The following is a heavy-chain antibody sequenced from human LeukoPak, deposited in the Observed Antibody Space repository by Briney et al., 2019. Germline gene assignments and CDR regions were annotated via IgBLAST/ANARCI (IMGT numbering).Heavy chain of an antibody. CDR1: GGTFSSYA. D-gene: IGHD3-3*02. J-gene: IGHJ6*03. V-gene: IGHV1-69*05. CDR2: IILIFGTA. Sequence: ASVKVSCKGSGGTFSSYAISWVRQAPGQGREWMGGIILIFGTANYAQKFQGRVTITTDESTSTAYMELSSLRSEDTGVYYCAIGQGALAHYYMDVWGKGTTVTVSS. CDR3: AIGQGALAHYYMDV.